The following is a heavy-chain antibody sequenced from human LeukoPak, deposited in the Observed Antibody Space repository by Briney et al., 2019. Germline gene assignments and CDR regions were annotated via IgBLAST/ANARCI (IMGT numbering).Heavy chain of an antibody. CDR1: GYTFTGYH. D-gene: IGHD6-13*01. J-gene: IGHJ4*02. Sequence: ASVKVSCKASGYTFTGYHMHWVRQAPGQGLEWMGRINPNSGDTNYAQKFQGRVTMTRDTSTSTVYMELSSLRSEDTAVYYCARDGTAHFDYWGQGTLVTVSS. CDR3: ARDGTAHFDY. V-gene: IGHV1-2*06. CDR2: INPNSGDT.